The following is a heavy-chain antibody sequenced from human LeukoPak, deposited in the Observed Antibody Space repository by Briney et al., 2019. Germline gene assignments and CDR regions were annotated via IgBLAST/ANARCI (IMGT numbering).Heavy chain of an antibody. CDR1: GFTFSSYA. J-gene: IGHJ3*02. CDR3: AKLSKIFIRNYYDSSGPDAFDI. CDR2: ISYDGSNK. D-gene: IGHD3-22*01. Sequence: GGSLRLSCAASGFTFSSYAMHWVRQAPGKGLEWVAVISYDGSNKYYADSVKGRFTISRDNSKNTLYLQMNSLRAEDTAVYYCAKLSKIFIRNYYDSSGPDAFDIWGQGTMVTVSS. V-gene: IGHV3-30-3*02.